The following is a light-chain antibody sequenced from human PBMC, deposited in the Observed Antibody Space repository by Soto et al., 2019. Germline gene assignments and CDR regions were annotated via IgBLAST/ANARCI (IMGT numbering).Light chain of an antibody. V-gene: IGKV3-20*01. CDR1: ESVSSSV. CDR3: QQYGTSRT. CDR2: GAS. J-gene: IGKJ1*01. Sequence: IVLTQSPGTLSLSPGERATLSCRASESVSSSVLAWYQQKPGQAPRLLIYGASSRATGIPDRFSGSGSGTDLTLTISRLEPEDFAVYYCQQYGTSRTFGQGTKVDIK.